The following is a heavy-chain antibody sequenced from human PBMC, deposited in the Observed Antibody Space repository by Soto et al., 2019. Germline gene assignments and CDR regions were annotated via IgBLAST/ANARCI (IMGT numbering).Heavy chain of an antibody. V-gene: IGHV4-61*01. CDR3: GGYFAYFDS. CDR1: GGSSKSGSYS. J-gene: IGHJ4*02. CDR2: VYHTGRT. D-gene: IGHD3-9*01. Sequence: SETLSLTCTVSGGSSKSGSYSWSWIRQPPGKGLEWIGYVYHTGRTSYNLSLKSRVSISMDTSKNQFSLNLDSVTAADTAVDFCGGYFAYFDSWGQGTLVTVSS.